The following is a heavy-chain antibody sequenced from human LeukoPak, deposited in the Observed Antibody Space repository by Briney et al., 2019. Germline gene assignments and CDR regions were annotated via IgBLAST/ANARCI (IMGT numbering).Heavy chain of an antibody. Sequence: GGSLRLSCAASGFSFSNYNMNWVRQAPGKGLEWVSYISSSGSTIYYADSVKGRFTISRDNAKNSLYLQMNSLRAEDTAVYFCAKEALPGIAVAGRVYWGQGTLVAVSS. V-gene: IGHV3-48*04. J-gene: IGHJ4*02. CDR3: AKEALPGIAVAGRVY. CDR2: ISSSGSTI. CDR1: GFSFSNYN. D-gene: IGHD6-19*01.